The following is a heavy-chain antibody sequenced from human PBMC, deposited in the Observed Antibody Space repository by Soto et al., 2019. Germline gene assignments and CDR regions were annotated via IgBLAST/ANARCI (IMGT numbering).Heavy chain of an antibody. CDR3: ARVAGNMYYYDSSGPYAFDI. CDR2: ISYDGSNK. CDR1: GFTFSSYA. Sequence: LRLSCAASGFTFSSYAMHWVRQAPGKGLEWVAVISYDGSNKYYADSVKGRFTISRDNSKNTLYLQMNSLRAEDTAVYYCARVAGNMYYYDSSGPYAFDIWGQGTMVTVSS. D-gene: IGHD3-22*01. V-gene: IGHV3-30-3*01. J-gene: IGHJ3*02.